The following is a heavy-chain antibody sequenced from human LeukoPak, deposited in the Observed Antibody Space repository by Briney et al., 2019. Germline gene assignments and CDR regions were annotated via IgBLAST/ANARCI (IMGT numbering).Heavy chain of an antibody. CDR3: ARLYSSSLGRVFDY. D-gene: IGHD6-13*01. CDR2: IYYSGST. Sequence: PSETLSLTCTVSGGSISSSRHYWGWIRQPPGKGLEWIGNIYYSGSTYYNPSLKSRVTISVATSKNQFSLKVTSVTAADTAVYYCARLYSSSLGRVFDYWGQGTLVTVSS. J-gene: IGHJ4*02. V-gene: IGHV4-39*01. CDR1: GGSISSSRHY.